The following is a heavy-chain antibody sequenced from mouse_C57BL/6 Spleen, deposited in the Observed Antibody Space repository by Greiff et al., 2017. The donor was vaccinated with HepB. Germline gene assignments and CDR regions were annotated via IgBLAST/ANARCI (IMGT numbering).Heavy chain of an antibody. CDR2: IYPGSGNT. CDR3: AKEGYYDYDYYAMDY. Sequence: VQLQQSGPELVKPGASVKISCKASGYSFTSYYIHWVKQRPGQGLEWIGWIYPGSGNTKYNEKFKGKATLTADTSSSTAYMQLSSLTSEDSAVFYCAKEGYYDYDYYAMDYWGQGTSVTVSS. CDR1: GYSFTSYY. D-gene: IGHD2-4*01. J-gene: IGHJ4*01. V-gene: IGHV1-66*01.